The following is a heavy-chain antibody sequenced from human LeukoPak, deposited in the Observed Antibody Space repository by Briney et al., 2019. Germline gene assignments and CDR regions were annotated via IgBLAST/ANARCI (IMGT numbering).Heavy chain of an antibody. J-gene: IGHJ6*02. V-gene: IGHV1-18*01. CDR3: ARDDIVVVPAAKTQYYYGMDV. CDR1: GYTFTSYG. CDR2: ISAYNGNT. Sequence: ASVKVSCKASGYTFTSYGISWVRQAPGQGLEWMGWISAYNGNTNYAQKLQGRVTMTTDTSTSTAYMELRSLRSDDTAVYYCARDDIVVVPAAKTQYYYGMDVWGQGTAVTVSS. D-gene: IGHD2-2*01.